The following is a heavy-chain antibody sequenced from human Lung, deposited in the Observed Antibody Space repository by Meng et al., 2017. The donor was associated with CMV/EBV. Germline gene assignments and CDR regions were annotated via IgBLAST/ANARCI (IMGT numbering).Heavy chain of an antibody. CDR3: ASSTSGVVIGMLRRYNWFDP. CDR1: GYSFTGYY. J-gene: IGHJ5*02. D-gene: IGHD2-21*01. CDR2: INPYSVAT. Sequence: ASVXVSXKSSGYSFTGYYLHWVRQAPGQGPEWMGWINPYSVATKYAEKCQGRVTMTRHTSISTAYMELNTLRSDDTAVYYCASSTSGVVIGMLRRYNWFDPKXQGTXVTVSS. V-gene: IGHV1-2*02.